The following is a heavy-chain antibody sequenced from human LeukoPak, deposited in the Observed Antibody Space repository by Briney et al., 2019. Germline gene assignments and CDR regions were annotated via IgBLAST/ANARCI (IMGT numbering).Heavy chain of an antibody. CDR2: IYYSGST. D-gene: IGHD6-13*01. CDR3: ARGMVPPNQGAFDI. J-gene: IGHJ3*02. Sequence: PSETLSLTCTVSGGSISSYYWSWIRQPPGKGLEWIGYIYYSGSTYYNPSLKSRVTISVDTSKNQFSLKLSSVTAADTAVYYCARGMVPPNQGAFDIWGQGTMVTVSS. CDR1: GGSISSYY. V-gene: IGHV4-59*12.